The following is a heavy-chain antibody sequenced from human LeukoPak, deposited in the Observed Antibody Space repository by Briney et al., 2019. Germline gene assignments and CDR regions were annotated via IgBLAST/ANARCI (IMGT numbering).Heavy chain of an antibody. V-gene: IGHV3-21*01. D-gene: IGHD6-13*01. J-gene: IGHJ5*02. CDR1: GFTFSSYS. Sequence: GGSLRLSCAASGFTFSSYSMNWVRQALGKRLEWVSSISSSSSYIYYADSVKGRFTISRDNAKNSLYLQMNSLRAEDTAVYYCARGQQLDEGWFDPWGQGTLVTVSS. CDR2: ISSSSSYI. CDR3: ARGQQLDEGWFDP.